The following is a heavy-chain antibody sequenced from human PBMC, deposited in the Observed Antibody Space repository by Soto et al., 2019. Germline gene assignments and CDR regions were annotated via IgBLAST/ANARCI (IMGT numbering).Heavy chain of an antibody. Sequence: SETLSLTCTVSGGSIRDNIFYWGWIRQPPGKGLEWIGSIYYSGSTYYNPSLESRVTMSVDMSNNHLSLRLKSVTAADMAVYYCGKGDGYNFPLQFWGQGTLVTVSS. CDR1: GGSIRDNIFY. CDR2: IYYSGST. D-gene: IGHD5-12*01. V-gene: IGHV4-39*02. J-gene: IGHJ4*02. CDR3: GKGDGYNFPLQF.